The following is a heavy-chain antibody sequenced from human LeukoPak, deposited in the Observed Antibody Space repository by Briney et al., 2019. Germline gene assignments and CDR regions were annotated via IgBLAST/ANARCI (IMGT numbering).Heavy chain of an antibody. D-gene: IGHD5-18*01. J-gene: IGHJ4*02. CDR1: GFTVSSKY. CDR2: IYGSTSA. CDR3: AKDAYSYAKPYYFDY. Sequence: PGGSLRLSCAASGFTVSSKYINWVRQAPGKGLEWVSLIYGSTSADYADSVKGRFSISRDNSQNTVYLQMNSLRAEDSAIYYCAKDAYSYAKPYYFDYWGQGTLVTVSS. V-gene: IGHV3-53*01.